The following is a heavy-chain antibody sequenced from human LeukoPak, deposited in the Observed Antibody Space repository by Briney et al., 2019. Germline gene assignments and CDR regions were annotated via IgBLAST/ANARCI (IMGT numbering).Heavy chain of an antibody. CDR1: GGTFSSYA. V-gene: IGHV1-69*04. D-gene: IGHD6-13*01. CDR2: IIPILGIA. J-gene: IGHJ6*02. Sequence: ASVKVSCKASGGTFSSYAISWVRQAPGHGLEWMGRIIPILGIANYAQKFQGRVTMTEDTSTDTAYMELSSLRSEDTAVYYCATANLELAAAPYYYYYGMDVWGQGTTVTVSS. CDR3: ATANLELAAAPYYYYYGMDV.